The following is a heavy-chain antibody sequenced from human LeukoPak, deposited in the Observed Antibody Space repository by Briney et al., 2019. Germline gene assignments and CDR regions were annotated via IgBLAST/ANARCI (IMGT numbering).Heavy chain of an antibody. CDR1: GFTFSDYY. CDR3: ARMRGAFDI. CDR2: IKQDGSEK. J-gene: IGHJ3*02. V-gene: IGHV3-7*01. Sequence: GGSLRLSCAASGFTFSDYYMSWVRQAPGKGLEWVANIKQDGSEKYYVDSVKGRFTISRDNAKNSLYLQMNSLRAEDTAVYYCARMRGAFDIWGQGTMVTVSS.